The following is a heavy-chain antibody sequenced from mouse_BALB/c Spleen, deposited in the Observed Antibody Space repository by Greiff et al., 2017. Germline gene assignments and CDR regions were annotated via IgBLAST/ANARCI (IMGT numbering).Heavy chain of an antibody. J-gene: IGHJ1*01. CDR3: AREGDGYSYYWYFDV. Sequence: VQLQQSGAELVRPGTSVKVSCKASGYAFTNYLIEWVKQRPGQGLEWIGVINPGSGGTNYNEKFKGKATLTADKSSSTAYMQLSSLTSDDSAVYFCAREGDGYSYYWYFDVWGAGTTVTVAS. D-gene: IGHD2-3*01. CDR1: GYAFTNYL. CDR2: INPGSGGT. V-gene: IGHV1-54*01.